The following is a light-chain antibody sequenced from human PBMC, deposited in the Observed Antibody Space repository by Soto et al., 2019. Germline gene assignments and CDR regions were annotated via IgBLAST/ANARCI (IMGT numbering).Light chain of an antibody. CDR3: LQDYNYPRT. CDR2: AAS. Sequence: IQMTQSPSSLSASLGDRVTITCRASQSITTYLNWYQQKTGKDPKLLIYAASSLQSGVPSRFSGSGSGTDFNLTISSLQPEDCATYDGLQDYNYPRTFGQGTRLEIK. V-gene: IGKV1-6*01. CDR1: QSITTY. J-gene: IGKJ5*01.